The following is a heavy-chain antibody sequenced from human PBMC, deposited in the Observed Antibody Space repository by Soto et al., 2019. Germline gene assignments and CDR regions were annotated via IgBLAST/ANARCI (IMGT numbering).Heavy chain of an antibody. Sequence: GGSLRLSCAASGFTFSSYAMSWVRQAPGKGLEWVSAISGSGGSTYYADSVKGRFTISRDKSKNTLYLQMNSLRAEDTAVYYCAKPPWGEEGESYGMDVGGQGTTVTV. V-gene: IGHV3-23*01. D-gene: IGHD3-16*01. CDR2: ISGSGGST. CDR1: GFTFSSYA. J-gene: IGHJ6*02. CDR3: AKPPWGEEGESYGMDV.